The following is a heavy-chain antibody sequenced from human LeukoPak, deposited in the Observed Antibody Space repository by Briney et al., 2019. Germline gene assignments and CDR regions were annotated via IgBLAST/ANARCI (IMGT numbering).Heavy chain of an antibody. CDR3: ARHTIFGVLINDAFDI. CDR1: GGSFSGYY. D-gene: IGHD3-3*01. V-gene: IGHV4-34*01. J-gene: IGHJ3*02. Sequence: SETLSLTCAVYGGSFSGYYWSWICQPPGKGLEWIGEINHSGSTNYNPSLKSRVTISVDTSKKQFSLKLSSVTAADTAVCYCARHTIFGVLINDAFDIWGQGTMVTVSS. CDR2: INHSGST.